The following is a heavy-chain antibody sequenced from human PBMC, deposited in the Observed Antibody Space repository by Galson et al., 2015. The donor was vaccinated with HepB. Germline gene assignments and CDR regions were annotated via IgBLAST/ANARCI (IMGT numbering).Heavy chain of an antibody. D-gene: IGHD3-22*01. V-gene: IGHV1-69*13. Sequence: SVKVSCKASGGTFSSYAISWVRQAPGQGLEWMGGIIPIFGTANYAQTFQGRVTITADESTSTAYMELSSLRSEDTAVYYCARLLHDSSRYDAFDIWGRGTMVTVSS. CDR1: GGTFSSYA. CDR3: ARLLHDSSRYDAFDI. J-gene: IGHJ3*02. CDR2: IIPIFGTA.